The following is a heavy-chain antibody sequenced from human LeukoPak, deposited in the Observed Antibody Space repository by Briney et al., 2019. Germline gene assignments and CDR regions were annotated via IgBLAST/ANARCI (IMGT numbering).Heavy chain of an antibody. D-gene: IGHD5-18*01. V-gene: IGHV4-39*01. CDR1: GGSISSGFY. Sequence: PSETLSLTCTVSGGSISSGFYWGWHRQPPGKGLEWIGYINYRGSTYYKPSLKSRVTISVDTSKNQFSLKLTSVTAADTAVYYCTRLPQGGFSYGPLDVWGQGTTVTVSS. CDR2: INYRGST. J-gene: IGHJ6*02. CDR3: TRLPQGGFSYGPLDV.